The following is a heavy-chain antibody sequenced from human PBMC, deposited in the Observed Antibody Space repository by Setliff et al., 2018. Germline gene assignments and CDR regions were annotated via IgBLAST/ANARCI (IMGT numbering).Heavy chain of an antibody. CDR1: RGSISNNAYY. CDR3: ARPGGTTVVARHFDY. Sequence: LSLTCTVSRGSISNNAYYWAWIRQPPGKGLEWIGSIYNSGNTYYNSSLKSRVTIFVDTSKNQFSLRLNSVTAADTALYYCARPGGTTVVARHFDYWGSGILVTVSS. D-gene: IGHD2-15*01. CDR2: IYNSGNT. V-gene: IGHV4-39*01. J-gene: IGHJ4*01.